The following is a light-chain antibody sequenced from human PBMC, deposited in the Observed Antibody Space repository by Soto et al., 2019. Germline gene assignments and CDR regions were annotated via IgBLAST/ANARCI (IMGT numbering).Light chain of an antibody. J-gene: IGKJ4*01. V-gene: IGKV4-1*01. Sequence: DIVMTQSPDSLAVSLGERATINCKSSQSVLYSSNNKNYLAWYQQRPGQPPQLLIYCASTRESGVPDRFSGNVSGTDFTLTISRLQAEDVAVFYCQQYYSSPPTFVAGPKVEIK. CDR3: QQYYSSPPT. CDR1: QSVLYSSNNKNY. CDR2: CAS.